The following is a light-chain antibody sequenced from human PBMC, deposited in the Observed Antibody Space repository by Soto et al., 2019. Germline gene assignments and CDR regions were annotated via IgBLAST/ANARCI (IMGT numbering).Light chain of an antibody. CDR1: ISDVGGYHY. J-gene: IGLJ2*01. V-gene: IGLV2-11*01. CDR3: CSYAGSYTLV. Sequence: QCALTKPRSVSGSPGQSVTLSCTGTISDVGGYHYVSWYQHHPGKAPKIIIYDVNKLPSGVPDRFSGSKSGNTASLTISGLQTEDEADYYCCSYAGSYTLVFGGGTK. CDR2: DVN.